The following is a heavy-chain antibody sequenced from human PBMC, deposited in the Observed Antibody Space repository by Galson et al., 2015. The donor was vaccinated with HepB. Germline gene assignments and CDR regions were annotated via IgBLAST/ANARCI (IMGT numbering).Heavy chain of an antibody. CDR3: VRDWYCSGPNCVDCFDP. Sequence: SVKVSCKASGYSFSNYGISWVRQAPGQGLEWLGWSSAYRDKANYAQIVQGRVTMTTDTSTSTAYMELRSLTSDDTAMYYCVRDWYCSGPNCVDCFDPWGQGTLVTVSS. V-gene: IGHV1-18*04. CDR1: GYSFSNYG. D-gene: IGHD2-15*01. J-gene: IGHJ5*02. CDR2: SSAYRDKA.